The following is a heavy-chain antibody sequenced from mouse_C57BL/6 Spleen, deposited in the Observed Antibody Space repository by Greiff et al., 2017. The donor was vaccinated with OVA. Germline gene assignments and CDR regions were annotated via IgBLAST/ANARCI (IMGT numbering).Heavy chain of an antibody. V-gene: IGHV1-82*01. CDR3: ARSLTDSYFDY. CDR1: GYAFSSSW. Sequence: VQLQQSGPELVKPGASVKISCKASGYAFSSSWMNWVKQRPGKGLEWIGRIYPGDGDTNYNGKFKGKATLTADKSSSTAYMQLSSLTSEDSAVYFCARSLTDSYFDYWGQGTTLTVSS. CDR2: IYPGDGDT. J-gene: IGHJ2*01.